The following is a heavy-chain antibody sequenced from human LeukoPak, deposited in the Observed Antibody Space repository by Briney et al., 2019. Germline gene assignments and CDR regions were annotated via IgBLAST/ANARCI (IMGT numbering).Heavy chain of an antibody. V-gene: IGHV3-23*01. CDR1: GFTFSSYV. D-gene: IGHD2-2*03. J-gene: IGHJ2*01. Sequence: GGSLRLSCATSGFTFSSYVMTWVRQAPGKGLEWVSSITASDVTTYYADSVRGRFTISRDNSKNTLYLQMNSLRAEDTAVYFCAKVDFGCPGCRRFDFLGRGTLVTVSS. CDR3: AKVDFGCPGCRRFDF. CDR2: ITASDVTT.